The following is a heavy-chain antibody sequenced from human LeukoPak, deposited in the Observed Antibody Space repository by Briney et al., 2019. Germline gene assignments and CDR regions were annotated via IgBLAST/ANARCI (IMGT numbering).Heavy chain of an antibody. Sequence: GGSLRLSCAASGFTFSSYAMSWVRQAPGKGLEWVSAISGSGGSTYYADSVKGRFTISRDNSKNTLYLQMNSLRAEDTAVYYCATKGSNWNDGEDAFDIWGQGTMVTVSS. V-gene: IGHV3-23*01. J-gene: IGHJ3*02. CDR1: GFTFSSYA. D-gene: IGHD1-1*01. CDR3: ATKGSNWNDGEDAFDI. CDR2: ISGSGGST.